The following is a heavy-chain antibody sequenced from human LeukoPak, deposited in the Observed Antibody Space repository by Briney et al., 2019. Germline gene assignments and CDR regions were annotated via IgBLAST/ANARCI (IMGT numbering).Heavy chain of an antibody. CDR3: AKGEQPKLYYYYMDV. CDR1: GFTFDDYT. Sequence: GGSLRLSCAASGFTFDDYTMYWVRQAPGKGLEWVSLISWDGGSTYYADSVEGRFTISRDNSKNSLYLQMNSLRTEDTALYYCAKGEQPKLYYYYMDVWGKGTTVTVSS. J-gene: IGHJ6*03. CDR2: ISWDGGST. V-gene: IGHV3-43*01. D-gene: IGHD6-13*01.